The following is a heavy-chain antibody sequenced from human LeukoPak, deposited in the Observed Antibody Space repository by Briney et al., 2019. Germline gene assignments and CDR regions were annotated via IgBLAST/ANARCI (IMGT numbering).Heavy chain of an antibody. CDR3: ARGLLVPAAPFDY. J-gene: IGHJ4*02. D-gene: IGHD2-2*01. CDR2: INPNSGGT. CDR1: GYTFTGYY. V-gene: IGHV1-2*02. Sequence: ASVKVSCKASGYTFTGYYMHWVRQAPGQGLEWMGWINPNSGGTNYAQKFQGRVTMTRDTSISTAYMELNRLRSDDTAVYYCARGLLVPAAPFDYWGQGTLVTVSS.